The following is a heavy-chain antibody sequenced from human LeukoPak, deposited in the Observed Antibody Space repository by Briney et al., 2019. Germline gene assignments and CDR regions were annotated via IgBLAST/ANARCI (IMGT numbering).Heavy chain of an antibody. Sequence: SETLSLTCTVSGYSISSGYYWGWIRQPPGKGLEWIGSIYYSGSTYYNPSLKSRVTISVDTSKNQFSLKLSSVTAADTAVYYCARNREQQLVFYGMDVWGQGTTVTVSS. D-gene: IGHD6-13*01. CDR1: GYSISSGYY. CDR3: ARNREQQLVFYGMDV. J-gene: IGHJ6*02. CDR2: IYYSGST. V-gene: IGHV4-38-2*02.